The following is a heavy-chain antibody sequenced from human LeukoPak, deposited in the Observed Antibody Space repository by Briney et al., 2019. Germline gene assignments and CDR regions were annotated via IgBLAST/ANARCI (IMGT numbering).Heavy chain of an antibody. V-gene: IGHV1-24*01. J-gene: IGHJ4*02. CDR2: FDPEDGET. CDR1: GYTLTELS. Sequence: ASVKVSCKVSGYTLTELSMHWVRQAPGKGLEWMGGFDPEDGETTYAQKFQGRVTMTEDTSTDTAYMELSSLRSEDTAVYYCATAEAVAGPIDYWGQGTLVTVSS. D-gene: IGHD6-19*01. CDR3: ATAEAVAGPIDY.